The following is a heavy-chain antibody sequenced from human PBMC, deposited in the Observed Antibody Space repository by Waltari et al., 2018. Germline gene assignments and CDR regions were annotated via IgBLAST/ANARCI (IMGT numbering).Heavy chain of an antibody. D-gene: IGHD3-16*01. CDR2: IYHSGST. CDR1: GYSISSGYY. J-gene: IGHJ5*02. V-gene: IGHV4-38-2*02. Sequence: QVQLQESGPGLVKPSETLSLTCTVPGYSISSGYYWGWIRQPPGKGLEWIGSIYHSGSTYYNPSLKSRVTISVDTSKNQFSLKLSSVTAADTAVYYCARDGGGGLSTLYNWFDPWGQGTLVTVSS. CDR3: ARDGGGGLSTLYNWFDP.